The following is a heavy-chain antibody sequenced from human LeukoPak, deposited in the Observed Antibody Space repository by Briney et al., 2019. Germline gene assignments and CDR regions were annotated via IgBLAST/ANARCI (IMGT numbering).Heavy chain of an antibody. V-gene: IGHV4-59*12. Sequence: TSETLSLTCTVSGGSISTNYWSWIRQPPGKGLEWIGYIYYSGSTNYNPSLKSRLTMSVDTSKNQFSLKLSSVTAADTAVYYCARENYENYFDYWGQGTLVTVSS. J-gene: IGHJ4*02. CDR1: GGSISTNY. CDR3: ARENYENYFDY. CDR2: IYYSGST. D-gene: IGHD3-22*01.